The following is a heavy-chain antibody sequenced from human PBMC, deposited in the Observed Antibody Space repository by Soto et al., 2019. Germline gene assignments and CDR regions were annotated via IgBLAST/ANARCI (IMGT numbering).Heavy chain of an antibody. CDR3: ARDKAAAIDY. Sequence: PGGSLRLSSVASGFTYSHYGIHWVRQAPGKGLESVAVIWYDGIKKNYADSVKGRFTISRDNSKNTLYLQMNSLRAEDTAVYYCARDKAAAIDYWGQGTLVTVSS. V-gene: IGHV3-33*01. CDR2: IWYDGIKK. J-gene: IGHJ4*02. D-gene: IGHD6-13*01. CDR1: GFTYSHYG.